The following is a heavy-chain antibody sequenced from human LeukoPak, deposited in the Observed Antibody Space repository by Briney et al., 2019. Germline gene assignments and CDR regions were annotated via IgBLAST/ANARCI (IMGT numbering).Heavy chain of an antibody. Sequence: GGSLRLSCAASGFTVSSKYMSWVRQAPGKGLEWVSVIYSGGSTYYEGSVKGRFTIPRDNSKKTRYLKMNSLRVEDTAVYYCARGLYSSSPWGQGTLVTVSS. CDR2: IYSGGST. CDR1: GFTVSSKY. J-gene: IGHJ4*02. CDR3: ARGLYSSSP. V-gene: IGHV3-53*01. D-gene: IGHD6-6*01.